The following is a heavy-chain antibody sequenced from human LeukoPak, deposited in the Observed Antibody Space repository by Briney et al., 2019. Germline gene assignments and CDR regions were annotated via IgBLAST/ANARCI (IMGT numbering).Heavy chain of an antibody. Sequence: ASVKVSCKASGYTFTSYYMHWVRQAPGQGLEWMGIINPSGGSTSYAQKFQGRVTMTRDMFTSTVYMELSSLRSEDTAVYYCARADTAMVGYWGQGTLVTVTS. V-gene: IGHV1-46*01. CDR2: INPSGGST. D-gene: IGHD5-18*01. J-gene: IGHJ4*02. CDR1: GYTFTSYY. CDR3: ARADTAMVGY.